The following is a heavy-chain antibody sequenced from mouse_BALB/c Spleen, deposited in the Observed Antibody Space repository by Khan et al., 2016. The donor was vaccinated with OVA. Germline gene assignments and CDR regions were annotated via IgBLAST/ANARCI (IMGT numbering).Heavy chain of an antibody. CDR2: INPYNAGT. CDR1: GYTFTNYV. CDR3: AREASSWDFSFPY. J-gene: IGHJ3*01. V-gene: IGHV1S136*01. Sequence: VQLKQSGPELVEPGASVKMSCKASGYTFTNYVMHWVKQKPGQGLEWIGYINPYNAGTRYNEKFKGKATLTSDISSTTAYMELRSLTSEDSAVXYCAREASSWDFSFPYWGQGTLVTVSA. D-gene: IGHD4-1*01.